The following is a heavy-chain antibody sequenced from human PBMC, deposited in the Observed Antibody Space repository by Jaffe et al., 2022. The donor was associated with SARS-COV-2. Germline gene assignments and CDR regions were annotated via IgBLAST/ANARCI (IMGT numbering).Heavy chain of an antibody. CDR1: GGSISSYY. Sequence: QVQLQESGPGLVKPSETLSLTCTVSGGSISSYYWSWIRQPPGKGLEWIGYIYYSGSTNYNPSLKSRVTISVDTSKNQFSLKLSSVTAADTAVYYCARQGADTAMWFDYWGQGTLVTVSS. D-gene: IGHD5-18*01. CDR2: IYYSGST. J-gene: IGHJ4*02. CDR3: ARQGADTAMWFDY. V-gene: IGHV4-59*08.